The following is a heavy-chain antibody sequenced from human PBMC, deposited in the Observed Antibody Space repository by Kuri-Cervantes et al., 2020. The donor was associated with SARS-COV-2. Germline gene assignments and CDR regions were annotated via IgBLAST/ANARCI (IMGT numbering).Heavy chain of an antibody. Sequence: GESLKISCAASGFISSSYGMHWVREAPGKVLEWVAVIWYDGSNKYYADPVKGRFTNSRDNSKNTPYLQMNSLRAEDTAVYYSARSHKDIVVVPAACGYYYGMDVRGQGTTVTVSS. J-gene: IGHJ6*02. CDR1: GFISSSYG. V-gene: IGHV3-33*01. CDR3: ARSHKDIVVVPAACGYYYGMDV. CDR2: IWYDGSNK. D-gene: IGHD2-2*01.